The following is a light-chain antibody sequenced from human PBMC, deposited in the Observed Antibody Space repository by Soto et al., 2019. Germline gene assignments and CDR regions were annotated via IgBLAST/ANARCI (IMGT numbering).Light chain of an antibody. CDR3: QQYNNWPWT. CDR1: QSVSNN. V-gene: IGKV3-15*01. Sequence: EIVLTQSPGTLSLSPGERATLSCRASQSVSNNYLAWYQQKPGQAPRPLIYGASTRAPGFPARFSGSGSGTDFTLTISSLQSEDFAVYYCQQYNNWPWTFGQGTKVDIK. J-gene: IGKJ1*01. CDR2: GAS.